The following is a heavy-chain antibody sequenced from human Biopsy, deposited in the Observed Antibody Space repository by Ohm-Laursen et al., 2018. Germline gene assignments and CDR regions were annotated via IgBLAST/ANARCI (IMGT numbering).Heavy chain of an antibody. CDR3: ARAAALSKSDY. V-gene: IGHV3-11*01. CDR2: INTSGRTI. J-gene: IGHJ4*02. Sequence: SLRFSCAASGFSFSDYYMSWVRQVPGKGLEWLAYINTSGRTIYYSDSVRGRFTISRDNAENSLFLQMDSLSAEDTGVYYCARAAALSKSDYWGQGILVTVSS. D-gene: IGHD6-25*01. CDR1: GFSFSDYY.